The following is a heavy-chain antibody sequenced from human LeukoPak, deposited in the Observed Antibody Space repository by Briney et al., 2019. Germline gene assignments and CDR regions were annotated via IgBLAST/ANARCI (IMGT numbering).Heavy chain of an antibody. V-gene: IGHV4-34*01. CDR3: ARARITMIVVVNLFDY. J-gene: IGHJ4*02. CDR1: GGSFSGYY. Sequence: SETLSLTCAVYGGSFSGYYWSWIRQPPGKGLEWIGEVNHSGSTNYNPSLKSRVTISVDTSKNQSSLKLSSVTAADTAVYYCARARITMIVVVNLFDYWGQGTLVTVSS. CDR2: VNHSGST. D-gene: IGHD3-22*01.